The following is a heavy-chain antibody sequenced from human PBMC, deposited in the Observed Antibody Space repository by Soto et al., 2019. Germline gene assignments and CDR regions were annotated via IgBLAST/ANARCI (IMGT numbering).Heavy chain of an antibody. CDR2: IIPITGTI. J-gene: IGHJ4*02. CDR3: ARLWDSSHGFNFDY. D-gene: IGHD6-6*01. CDR1: GVTFSSYR. Sequence: QVQLVQSGAEVKKAGSSVKVSCKASGVTFSSYRISWVRQAPGQGLEWMGGIIPITGTIQYAQKFQGRLTVTADESTTTAYMELVSLESADTAVYYCARLWDSSHGFNFDYWGQGTLVTVSS. V-gene: IGHV1-69*01.